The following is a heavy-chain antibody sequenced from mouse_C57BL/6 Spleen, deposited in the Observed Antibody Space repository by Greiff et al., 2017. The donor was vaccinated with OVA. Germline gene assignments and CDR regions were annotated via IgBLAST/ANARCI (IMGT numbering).Heavy chain of an antibody. Sequence: EVQLQQSGPGLVKPSPSLSLTCSVTGYSITSGYYWNWIRQFPGNKLEWMGYISYAGSNNYNPSLKNRISITRDTSKNQFFLKLNSVTTEDTATYYCARGDYRYGYYYDCWGQGTTLTVAT. D-gene: IGHD2-14*01. CDR3: ARGDYRYGYYYDC. CDR2: ISYAGSN. CDR1: GYSITSGYY. J-gene: IGHJ2*01. V-gene: IGHV3-6*01.